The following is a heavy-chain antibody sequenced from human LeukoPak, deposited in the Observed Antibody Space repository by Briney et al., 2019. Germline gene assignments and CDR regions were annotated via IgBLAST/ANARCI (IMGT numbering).Heavy chain of an antibody. J-gene: IGHJ4*02. CDR3: VGHQGSSTYDY. V-gene: IGHV4-59*08. CDR1: GGSISSYY. CDR2: ISYSGSP. Sequence: SETLSLTCTVSGGSISSYYWSWIRQPPGKGLEWIGYISYSGSPNYKASLMSRITMSVDMSKNHISLRLTSATAADTAVYYCVGHQGSSTYDYWGQGILVTVSS. D-gene: IGHD2/OR15-2a*01.